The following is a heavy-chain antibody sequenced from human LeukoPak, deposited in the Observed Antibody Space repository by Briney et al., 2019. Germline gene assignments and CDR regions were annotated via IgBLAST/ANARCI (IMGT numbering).Heavy chain of an antibody. V-gene: IGHV3-64*01. J-gene: IGHJ4*02. CDR1: GFTFSSYA. CDR3: ARGGMTTLSYFDY. CDR2: ISSNGGST. D-gene: IGHD4-17*01. Sequence: GGSLRLSCAASGFTFSSYAMHWVRQAPGKGLEYVSAISSNGGSTFYANSVKGSFTISRDNSKNMLYLQMGSLRAEDMAVYYCARGGMTTLSYFDYWGQGTLVTVSS.